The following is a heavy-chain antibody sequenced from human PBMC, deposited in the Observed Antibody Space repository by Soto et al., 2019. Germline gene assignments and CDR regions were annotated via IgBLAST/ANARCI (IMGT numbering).Heavy chain of an antibody. D-gene: IGHD2-15*01. V-gene: IGHV3-11*01. Sequence: GGSLRLSCAASGFTFSDYYMSWIRQAPGKGLEWVSYISSSGSTIYYADSVKGRFTISRDNAKNSLYLQMNSLRAEDTAVYYCAREIYCSGGSCYSRGFDYWGQGTLVTVSS. CDR1: GFTFSDYY. CDR3: AREIYCSGGSCYSRGFDY. J-gene: IGHJ4*02. CDR2: ISSSGSTI.